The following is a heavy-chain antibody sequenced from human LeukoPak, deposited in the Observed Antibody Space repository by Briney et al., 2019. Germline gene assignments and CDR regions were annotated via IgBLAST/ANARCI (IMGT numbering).Heavy chain of an antibody. CDR1: GASLSSSSDY. CDR3: ARDDVRGFS. CDR2: IFYSGST. J-gene: IGHJ5*02. V-gene: IGHV4-39*02. Sequence: PSGTLSLTCTVSGASLSSSSDYCGCTRQPPGKGLGWIGSIFYSGSTYYNPSLKSRVTISLYTSRNQFSLKLSSVTAAETAVYYGARDDVRGFSWGQGTLVTVSS.